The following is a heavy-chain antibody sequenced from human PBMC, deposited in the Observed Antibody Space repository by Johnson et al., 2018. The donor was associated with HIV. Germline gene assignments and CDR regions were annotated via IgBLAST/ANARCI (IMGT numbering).Heavy chain of an antibody. CDR1: GFTFDDYG. CDR2: INWNGGST. J-gene: IGHJ3*02. Sequence: EMQLVESGGGLEQPGGSLRVSCAASGFTFDDYGMSWVRQAPGKGLEWVSGINWNGGSTGYADSVKGRFTISRDNSKNTLYLQMNSLRAEDTAVYYCASRYYDDNTYSDACDIWGQGTMVTVSS. CDR3: ASRYYDDNTYSDACDI. V-gene: IGHV3-20*04. D-gene: IGHD3-22*01.